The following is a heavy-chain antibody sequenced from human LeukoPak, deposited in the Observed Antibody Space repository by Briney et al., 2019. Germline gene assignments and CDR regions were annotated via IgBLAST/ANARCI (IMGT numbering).Heavy chain of an antibody. CDR1: GGTFSSYA. Sequence: GASVKVSCKASGGTFSSYAISWVRQAPGQGLEWMGGIIPIFGTANYAQKFQGRVTITADESTSTAYMELSSLRSEDTAVYYCARSDIWTGYYAGSYGMDVWGQGTTVTVSS. D-gene: IGHD3-9*01. CDR2: IIPIFGTA. V-gene: IGHV1-69*13. J-gene: IGHJ6*01. CDR3: ARSDIWTGYYAGSYGMDV.